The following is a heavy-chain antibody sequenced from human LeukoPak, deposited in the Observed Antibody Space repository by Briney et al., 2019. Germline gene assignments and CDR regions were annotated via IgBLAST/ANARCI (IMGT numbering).Heavy chain of an antibody. D-gene: IGHD4-17*01. CDR2: ISWNSGSI. CDR3: ARSYGEDWFDP. CDR1: GFTFDDYA. Sequence: PGGSLRLSCAASGFTFDDYAMHWVRQAPGKGLEWVSGISWNSGSIGYADSVKGRFTISRDNAKNSLYLQMNSLRAEDTAVYYCARSYGEDWFDPWGQGTLVTVSS. V-gene: IGHV3-9*01. J-gene: IGHJ5*02.